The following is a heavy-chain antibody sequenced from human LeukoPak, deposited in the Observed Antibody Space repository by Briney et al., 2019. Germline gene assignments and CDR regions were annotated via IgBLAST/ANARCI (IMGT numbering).Heavy chain of an antibody. CDR3: ARQSFGSGSRDDALDI. D-gene: IGHD3-10*01. CDR1: GGTFSSYA. CDR2: IIPIFGTA. Sequence: SVKVSCKASGGTFSSYAISWVRQAPGQGLEWMGGIIPIFGTADYAQKLQGRVTMTTDTSTSTAYMEVGSLRSDDTAMYYCARQSFGSGSRDDALDIWGQGTVVTVSS. V-gene: IGHV1-69*05. J-gene: IGHJ3*02.